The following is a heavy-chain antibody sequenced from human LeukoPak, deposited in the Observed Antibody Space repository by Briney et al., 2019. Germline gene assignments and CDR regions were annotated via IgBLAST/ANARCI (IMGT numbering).Heavy chain of an antibody. CDR1: GYSFTNYR. CDR2: IYPGDSDT. Sequence: GESLKISCKGSGYSFTNYRIGWVRQMPGKGLEWMGIIYPGDSDTRYSPSFQGQVTISADKSISTAYLQWSSLKASDTAMYYCARCQQQLVYDYWGQGTLVTVSS. V-gene: IGHV5-51*01. D-gene: IGHD6-13*01. J-gene: IGHJ4*02. CDR3: ARCQQQLVYDY.